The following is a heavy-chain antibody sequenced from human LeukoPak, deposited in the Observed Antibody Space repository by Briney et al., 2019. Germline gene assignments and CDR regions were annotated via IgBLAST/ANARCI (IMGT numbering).Heavy chain of an antibody. Sequence: SETLSLTCAVYVGSCSGYYWSWIRQPPGKGLEWIGEINHSGSTNYNPSLKSRVTISVDTSKNQFSLKLSSVTAADTAVYYCARGGVRGGSDYWGQGTLVTVSS. V-gene: IGHV4-34*01. CDR2: INHSGST. CDR3: ARGGVRGGSDY. CDR1: VGSCSGYY. D-gene: IGHD3-10*01. J-gene: IGHJ4*02.